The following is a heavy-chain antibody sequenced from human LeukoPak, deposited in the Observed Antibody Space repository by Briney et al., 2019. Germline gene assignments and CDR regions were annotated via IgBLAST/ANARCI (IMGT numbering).Heavy chain of an antibody. J-gene: IGHJ4*02. V-gene: IGHV4-59*11. CDR3: ARGIAAAGTYRTYYFDY. Sequence: SETLSLTCTVSGGSISSHYWSWIRQPLGKGLEWIGYIYYSGSTNYNPSLKSRVTISVDTSKNQFSLKLSSVTAADTAVYYCARGIAAAGTYRTYYFDYWGQGTLVTVSS. CDR2: IYYSGST. CDR1: GGSISSHY. D-gene: IGHD6-13*01.